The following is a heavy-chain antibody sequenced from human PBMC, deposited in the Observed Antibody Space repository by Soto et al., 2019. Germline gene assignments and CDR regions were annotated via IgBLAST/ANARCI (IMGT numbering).Heavy chain of an antibody. CDR2: INPNSGGT. CDR1: GYTFTGYY. J-gene: IGHJ6*02. V-gene: IGHV1-2*02. CDR3: ARGDAWNDQKDYYYYGMDV. D-gene: IGHD1-1*01. Sequence: GASVKVSCKASGYTFTGYYMHWVRQAPGQGLEWMGWINPNSGGTNYAQKFQGRVTMTRGTSISTAYMELSRLRSDDTAVYYCARGDAWNDQKDYYYYGMDVWGQGTTVTVYS.